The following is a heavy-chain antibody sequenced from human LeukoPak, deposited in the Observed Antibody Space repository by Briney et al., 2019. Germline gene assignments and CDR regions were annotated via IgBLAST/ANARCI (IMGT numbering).Heavy chain of an antibody. CDR3: ARTMIRRAFDI. J-gene: IGHJ3*02. V-gene: IGHV4-59*08. CDR1: GGSISSYY. Sequence: SETLSLTCTASGGSISSYYWSWIRQPPGKGLEWIGYIYYSGSTNYNPSLKSRVTISVDTSKNQSSLKLSSVTAADTAVYYCARTMIRRAFDIWGQGTMVTVSS. D-gene: IGHD3-22*01. CDR2: IYYSGST.